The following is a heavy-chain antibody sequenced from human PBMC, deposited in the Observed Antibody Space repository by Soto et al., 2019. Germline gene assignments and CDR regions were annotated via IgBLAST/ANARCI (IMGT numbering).Heavy chain of an antibody. CDR1: WFTFRNYC. J-gene: IGHJ4*02. V-gene: IGHV3-30*18. Sequence: QVQLVESGGGVVRPGRSLRLTCAASWFTFRNYCMHWVRQAPGKGLEWVAVVSHDGSDKYYADSMKGRFIISRDNSENTLFLNMNSLKPEDTAVYYCAKENQHLVHDYWGQGTLVTVSS. CDR3: AKENQHLVHDY. D-gene: IGHD6-13*01. CDR2: VSHDGSDK.